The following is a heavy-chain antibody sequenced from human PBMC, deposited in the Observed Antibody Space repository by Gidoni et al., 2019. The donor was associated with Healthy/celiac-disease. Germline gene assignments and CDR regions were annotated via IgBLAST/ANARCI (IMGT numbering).Heavy chain of an antibody. D-gene: IGHD3-16*01. CDR2: ISSSSSYI. J-gene: IGHJ6*02. Sequence: EVQLVESGGGLVKHGGSLRLSCAASGFTFSSYSMNWVRQAPGKGLEWVSSISSSSSYIYYADSVKGRFTISRDNAKNSLYLQMNSLRAEDTAVYYCASIAYVYGMDVWGQGTTVTVSS. V-gene: IGHV3-21*01. CDR1: GFTFSSYS. CDR3: ASIAYVYGMDV.